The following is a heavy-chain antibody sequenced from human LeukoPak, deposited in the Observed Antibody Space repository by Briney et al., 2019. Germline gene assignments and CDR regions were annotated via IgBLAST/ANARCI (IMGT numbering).Heavy chain of an antibody. CDR2: ISSSSSTI. J-gene: IGHJ4*02. CDR1: GFTFSTYS. D-gene: IGHD6-13*01. V-gene: IGHV3-48*01. CDR3: AKDSSPDY. Sequence: PGGSLRLSCAASGFTFSTYSMNWVRQTPGKALEWVSYISSSSSTIYYADSVKGRFTIFRDNAKNSLFLQMNSLRAEDTAVYYCAKDSSPDYWGQGTLVIVSS.